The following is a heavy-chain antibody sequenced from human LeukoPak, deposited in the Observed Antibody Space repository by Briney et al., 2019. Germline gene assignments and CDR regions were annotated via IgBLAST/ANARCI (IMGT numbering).Heavy chain of an antibody. V-gene: IGHV4-38-2*02. D-gene: IGHD6-19*01. J-gene: IGHJ6*03. CDR2: IYHSGST. Sequence: SETLSLTCTVSGYSISSGYFWGWIRQPPGKGLEWIGSIYHSGSTSYNPSLKSRLTISVDTSKNQFSLKLSSVTAADTAVYYCARGVVRMGYSSGWVSSRAGDYYYYMDVWGKGTTVTISS. CDR3: ARGVVRMGYSSGWVSSRAGDYYYYMDV. CDR1: GYSISSGYF.